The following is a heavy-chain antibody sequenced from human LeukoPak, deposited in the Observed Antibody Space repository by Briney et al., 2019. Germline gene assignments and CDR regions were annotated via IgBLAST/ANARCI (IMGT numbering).Heavy chain of an antibody. J-gene: IGHJ4*02. D-gene: IGHD6-19*01. Sequence: ASVKVSCKASGYTFTSYDINWVRQATGQGLEWMGWMNPNSGNTGYAQKFQGRVTMTRNTSIGTAYMELSSLRSEDTAVYYCARVLKTRSGWYRPGGYWGQGTLVTVSS. CDR2: MNPNSGNT. CDR1: GYTFTSYD. CDR3: ARVLKTRSGWYRPGGY. V-gene: IGHV1-8*01.